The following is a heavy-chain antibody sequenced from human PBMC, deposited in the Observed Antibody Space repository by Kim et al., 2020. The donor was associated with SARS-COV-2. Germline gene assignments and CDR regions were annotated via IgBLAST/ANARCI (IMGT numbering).Heavy chain of an antibody. V-gene: IGHV1-3*01. CDR2: IKIA. CDR3: VRGLQGFDF. J-gene: IGHJ4*02. D-gene: IGHD5-18*01. Sequence: ASVKVSCKASGYTFTEYTIQWVRQAPGQTLEWVGWIKIAQNFQGRVTLTRDTSASTVFMELRGLTSEDTAVYYCVRGLQGFDFWGQGVLVTVSS. CDR1: GYTFTEYT.